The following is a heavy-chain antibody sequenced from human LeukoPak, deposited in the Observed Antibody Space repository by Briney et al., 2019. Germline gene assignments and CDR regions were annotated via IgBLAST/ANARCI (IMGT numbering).Heavy chain of an antibody. CDR2: IIVSGTT. Sequence: GGSLRLSCAASGFTFSSFSMTWVRQAPGKGLEWVSSIIVSGTTYYANSVKGRFTISRDSFRGTLFLQMDSLRVEDTAVYFCAKGSVGNADFASWGQGALVTVSS. CDR3: AKGSVGNADFAS. J-gene: IGHJ4*02. CDR1: GFTFSSFS. V-gene: IGHV3-23*01. D-gene: IGHD6-25*01.